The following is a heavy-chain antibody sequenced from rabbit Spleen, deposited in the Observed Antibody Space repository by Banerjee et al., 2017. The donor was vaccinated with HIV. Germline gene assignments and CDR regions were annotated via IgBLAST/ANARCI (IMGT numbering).Heavy chain of an antibody. CDR1: GFSFSNKAV. D-gene: IGHD1-1*01. CDR3: ARDLPEIIGWNFDV. J-gene: IGHJ6*01. CDR2: INTNTGNT. V-gene: IGHV1S45*01. Sequence: EQLVESGGGLVQPEGSLKLSCTASGFSFSNKAVMCWVRQPPGKGLEWIGCINTNTGNTMYATWAKGRTTISRTSPTTVALQVTRLTAADTATYFCARDLPEIIGWNFDVWGPGTLVTVS.